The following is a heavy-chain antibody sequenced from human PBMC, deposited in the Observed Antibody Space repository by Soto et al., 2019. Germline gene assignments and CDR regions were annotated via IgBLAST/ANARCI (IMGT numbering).Heavy chain of an antibody. D-gene: IGHD3-16*02. CDR2: IYYSGST. CDR3: ARHSPKNYIWGSYRPNWFDP. J-gene: IGHJ5*02. CDR1: GGSISSSSYY. Sequence: SETLSLTCTVSGGSISSSSYYWGWIRQPPGKGLEWIGSIYYSGSTYYNPSLKSRVTISVDTSKNQFSLKLSSVTAADTAVYYCARHSPKNYIWGSYRPNWFDPWGQGTLVT. V-gene: IGHV4-39*01.